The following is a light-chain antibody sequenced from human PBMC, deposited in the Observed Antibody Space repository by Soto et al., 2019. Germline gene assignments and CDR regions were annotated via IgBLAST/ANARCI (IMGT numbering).Light chain of an antibody. V-gene: IGKV3-20*01. CDR2: GAS. CDR3: QRYDNSIT. Sequence: EIVLTQSPDTVSLSPGETATLSCRASQSVNSNYLAWYQHKPGQAPRLLIYGASNRATGIPDRFSGSGSGTDFSLTISRLEPEDFAVFYCQRYDNSITFGQGTRLEIE. CDR1: QSVNSNY. J-gene: IGKJ5*01.